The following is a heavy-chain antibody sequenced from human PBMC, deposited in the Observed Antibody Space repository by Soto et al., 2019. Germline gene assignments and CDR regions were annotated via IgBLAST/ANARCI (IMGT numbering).Heavy chain of an antibody. CDR3: AKDRDYSNYFDY. Sequence: QVQLVESGGGVVQPGRSLRLSCAASGFTFSRYGMHWVRQAPGKGLEWVAVISYDGSNKYYADSVKGRFTISRDNSKNTLYLQMNSLRGEDTAVYHCAKDRDYSNYFDYWGQGALVTVSS. CDR1: GFTFSRYG. J-gene: IGHJ4*02. D-gene: IGHD4-4*01. V-gene: IGHV3-30*18. CDR2: ISYDGSNK.